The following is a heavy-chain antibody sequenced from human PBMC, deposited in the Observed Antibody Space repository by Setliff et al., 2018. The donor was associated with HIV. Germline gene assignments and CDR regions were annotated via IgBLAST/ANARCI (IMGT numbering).Heavy chain of an antibody. V-gene: IGHV1-2*02. Sequence: ASVRSCKASGYTFSDYFIHWVRQAPGQGLEWMAWISPSNGDTTIPQRFRGRVTMTRDTSINTAYLELSGLRSDDTAVYFCARQLSNSFDYWGQGTLVTVSS. CDR1: GYTFSDYF. CDR2: ISPSNGDT. D-gene: IGHD1-1*01. J-gene: IGHJ4*02. CDR3: ARQLSNSFDY.